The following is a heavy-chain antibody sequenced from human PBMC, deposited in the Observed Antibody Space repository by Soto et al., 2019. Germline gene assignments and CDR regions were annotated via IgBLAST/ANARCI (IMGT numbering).Heavy chain of an antibody. J-gene: IGHJ5*02. CDR3: AGASYSSGWYVRWFAP. D-gene: IGHD6-19*01. Sequence: SETLSLTCAVSSGSISSSNWWSWVRQPPGKGLEWIGEIYHSGSTNYNPSLKSRVTISVDKSKNQFSLKLSSVTAADTAVYYCAGASYSSGWYVRWFAPWGQGTLVTVSS. CDR2: IYHSGST. CDR1: SGSISSSNW. V-gene: IGHV4-4*02.